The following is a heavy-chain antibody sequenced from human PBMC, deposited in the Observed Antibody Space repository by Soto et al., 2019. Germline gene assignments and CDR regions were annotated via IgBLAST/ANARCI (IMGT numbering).Heavy chain of an antibody. CDR2: LSDTI. D-gene: IGHD3-16*01. V-gene: IGHV3-23*01. CDR3: ARSLGPSRHFFDH. Sequence: EVQLLDSGGDLVQPGGSLRLSCAASGFTFNNYDMSWVRQAPGKGLEWVSTLSDTIYYADSVRGRFTISRDTSGSTLYLQMNSLGVDDTAVYYCARSLGPSRHFFDHWGQGTLVTVSS. J-gene: IGHJ4*02. CDR1: GFTFNNYD.